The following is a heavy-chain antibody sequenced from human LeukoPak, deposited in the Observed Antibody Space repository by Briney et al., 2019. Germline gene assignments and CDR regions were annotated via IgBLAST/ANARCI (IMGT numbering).Heavy chain of an antibody. V-gene: IGHV1-69*04. Sequence: ASVKVSCKASGGTFSSYAISWVRQAPGQGLEYMGRGIPILGIANSAQKFQGRVTITADKFTSTAYMELGSLRSEDTAVYYCAREVREYHETSAYLNWGQGTLVTVSS. CDR2: GIPILGIA. J-gene: IGHJ4*02. D-gene: IGHD3-22*01. CDR3: AREVREYHETSAYLN. CDR1: GGTFSSYA.